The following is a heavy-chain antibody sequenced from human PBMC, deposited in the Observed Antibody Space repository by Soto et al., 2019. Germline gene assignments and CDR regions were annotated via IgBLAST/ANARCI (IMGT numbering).Heavy chain of an antibody. CDR3: ARDWGYCSGATCYSVLDY. CDR1: GLTFSTYW. D-gene: IGHD2-15*01. J-gene: IGHJ4*02. CDR2: IKPDGIEK. Sequence: EVQLVESGGGLVRPGGSLRLSCAVSGLTFSTYWMDWVRQAPGKGLEWVAKIKPDGIEKNYVDSVKGRFTISRDNAKSSLYLQMNSLRPEDTAVYYCARDWGYCSGATCYSVLDYWGQGTLVTVSS. V-gene: IGHV3-7*01.